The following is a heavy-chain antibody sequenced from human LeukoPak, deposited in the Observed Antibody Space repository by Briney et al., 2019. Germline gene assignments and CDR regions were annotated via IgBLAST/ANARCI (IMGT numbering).Heavy chain of an antibody. D-gene: IGHD3-10*01. CDR3: AKELWFGTFDY. J-gene: IGHJ4*02. V-gene: IGHV3-30*18. CDR2: ISYDGNSK. Sequence: TGGSLRLSCAASGFTFSTFGMHWVRQAPGKGLEWVAVISYDGNSKFYADSVKGRFTISRDNSKNTVFLQMNSLRAEDTAVYYCAKELWFGTFDYWGQGTLVTVSS. CDR1: GFTFSTFG.